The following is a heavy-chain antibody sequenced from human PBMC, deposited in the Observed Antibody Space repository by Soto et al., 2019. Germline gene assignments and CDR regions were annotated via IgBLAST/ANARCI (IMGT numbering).Heavy chain of an antibody. J-gene: IGHJ4*02. Sequence: QVQLVQSGGALKKPGASVKVSCKASGYTFTNYPISWVRQAPGRGLEWMGWVNTYNGNPNYAQIFQGRVTMTTDTATGTAYMELRSLKSDDSAIYYCARDSQYSTSWQRFDSWGQGTMVTVSS. V-gene: IGHV1-18*01. CDR2: VNTYNGNP. CDR1: GYTFTNYP. CDR3: ARDSQYSTSWQRFDS. D-gene: IGHD6-13*01.